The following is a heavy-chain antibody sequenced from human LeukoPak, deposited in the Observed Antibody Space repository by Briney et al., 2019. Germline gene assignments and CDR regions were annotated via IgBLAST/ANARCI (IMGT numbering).Heavy chain of an antibody. D-gene: IGHD3-3*01. J-gene: IGHJ6*03. CDR1: GYSFNRYW. CDR3: VRVVGERLLSGMDV. CDR2: IYPGDSKT. Sequence: GESLKISCKGSGYSFNRYWIGWVRQMPRKGLDWMGIIYPGDSKTRYSPSFEGQVTLSVDTSKSTAYLQWSSLKASDTAIYFCVRVVGERLLSGMDVWGKGTTVTVSS. V-gene: IGHV5-51*01.